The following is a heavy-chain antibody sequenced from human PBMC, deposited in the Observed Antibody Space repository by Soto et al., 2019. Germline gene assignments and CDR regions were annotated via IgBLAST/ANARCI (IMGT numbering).Heavy chain of an antibody. D-gene: IGHD4-17*01. J-gene: IGHJ6*03. CDR2: ISTYNGNT. CDR1: GYTFTNYG. CDR3: ARTTVTASYYYMDV. Sequence: QVQLVQSGAEVKQPGASVKVSCKASGYTFTNYGFTWVRQAPGQGLEWMGGISTYNGNTKYAQKVQGRLTMTTDTSTSTANMELTSLRSDDTAVYYCARTTVTASYYYMDVWGKGTTVTVSS. V-gene: IGHV1-18*01.